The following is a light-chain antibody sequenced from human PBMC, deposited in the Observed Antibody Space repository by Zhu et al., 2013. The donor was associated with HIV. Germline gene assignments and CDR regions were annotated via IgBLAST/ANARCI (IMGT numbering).Light chain of an antibody. CDR1: NSNIGAHYN. CDR2: DNI. CDR3: QSYDGTVGVV. Sequence: QSVVTQPPSVSGAPGQRVTISCTGSNSNIGAHYNVHWYQKLPGTAPKLLIFDNINRASGVPDRFSGSKSGTSASLAITGLQADDEAEYYCQSYDGTVGVVFGGGTKLTVL. V-gene: IGLV1-40*01. J-gene: IGLJ2*01.